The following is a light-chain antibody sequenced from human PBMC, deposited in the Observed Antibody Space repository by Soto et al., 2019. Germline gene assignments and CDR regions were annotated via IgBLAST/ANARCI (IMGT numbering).Light chain of an antibody. Sequence: DIQMTQSPSTLSASLGDRVTITCRASHNISSWLAWFQQRPGKAPNLLIQKASSLESGVPSRFSGSGSGTEFTLTISSLQADDFATYYCQQYYSYVYTFGQGTKLEIK. CDR1: HNISSW. V-gene: IGKV1-5*03. J-gene: IGKJ2*01. CDR2: KAS. CDR3: QQYYSYVYT.